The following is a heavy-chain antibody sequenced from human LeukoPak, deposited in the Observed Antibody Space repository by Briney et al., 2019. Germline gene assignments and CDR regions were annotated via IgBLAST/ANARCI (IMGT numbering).Heavy chain of an antibody. Sequence: ASVKVSCKASGGTFSSCAISWVRQAPGQGLEWMGIINPTSGDTNYAQNFQGRVTMTRDMSTSTVYMELSSLRSEDTAVYYCARYGFSSVWQGGWHAFDIWGLGTMVTVSS. V-gene: IGHV1-46*01. J-gene: IGHJ3*02. CDR3: ARYGFSSVWQGGWHAFDI. CDR1: GGTFSSCA. D-gene: IGHD6-25*01. CDR2: INPTSGDT.